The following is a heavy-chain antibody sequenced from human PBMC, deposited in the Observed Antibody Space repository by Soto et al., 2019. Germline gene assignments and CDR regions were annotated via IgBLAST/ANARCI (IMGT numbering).Heavy chain of an antibody. CDR2: ITNSGDGT. CDR3: ANARPGTSDY. Sequence: EVHLLESGGGLVQPGGSLRLSCVASGFTFSSVGMSWVRQAPGKGLEWVSAITNSGDGTFYADSVKGRFTISRDNSKNTLYLRINSLRDEDTAVYYCANARPGTSDYWGQGTLVTV. J-gene: IGHJ4*02. CDR1: GFTFSSVG. V-gene: IGHV3-23*01.